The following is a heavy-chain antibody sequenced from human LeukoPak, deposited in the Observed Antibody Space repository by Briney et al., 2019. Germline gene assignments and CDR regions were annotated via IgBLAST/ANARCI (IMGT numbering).Heavy chain of an antibody. V-gene: IGHV4-4*07. CDR2: IYTSGST. CDR3: ARNAIVVVPGAMFPPLFHP. J-gene: IGHJ5*02. CDR1: GGSISSYY. D-gene: IGHD2-2*01. Sequence: PSETLSLTCTVSGGSISSYYWSWIRQPAGKGLEWIGRIYTSGSTNYNPSLKSRVTMSVDTSKNQFSLKVSSVTAADKAVYYCARNAIVVVPGAMFPPLFHPWGKGTLVTVSS.